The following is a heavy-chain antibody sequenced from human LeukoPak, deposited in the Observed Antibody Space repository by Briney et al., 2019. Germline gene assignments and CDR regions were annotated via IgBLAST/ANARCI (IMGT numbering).Heavy chain of an antibody. J-gene: IGHJ4*02. V-gene: IGHV4-61*02. D-gene: IGHD3-10*01. CDR2: IYSTCST. Sequence: PSQTLSLTCTVSGGSNSSDDSYWHWIRQPAGKALAWIGRIYSTCSTDYNPSLKSRVTISVDTSKNQFSLKLSSVTAAGTAVYYCARGYYHGSGSYFGVLDYWGQGTLVTVSS. CDR3: ARGYYHGSGSYFGVLDY. CDR1: GGSNSSDDSY.